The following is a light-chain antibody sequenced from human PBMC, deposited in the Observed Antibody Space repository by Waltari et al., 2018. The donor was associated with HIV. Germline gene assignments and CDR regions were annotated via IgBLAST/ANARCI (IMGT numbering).Light chain of an antibody. CDR3: QSTDGSGSVI. CDR2: KDI. CDR1: ALPKHS. J-gene: IGLJ2*01. V-gene: IGLV3-25*03. Sequence: SYDLTQPPSVSVSPGQTARITCSAAALPKHSGYWSHPRPGQAPILVIYKDIERHPGITERFSGSSSGTIVTLTISGVQAEDEADYYCQSTDGSGSVIFGGGTKLTVL.